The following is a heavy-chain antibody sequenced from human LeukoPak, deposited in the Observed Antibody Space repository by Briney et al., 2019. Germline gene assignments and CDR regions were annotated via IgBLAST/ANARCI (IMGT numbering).Heavy chain of an antibody. V-gene: IGHV3-13*01. CDR3: ARDRGAMVRENLHDY. CDR2: IGTAGDT. D-gene: IGHD3-10*01. J-gene: IGHJ4*02. Sequence: GGSLRLSCAASGFTFSSYDMHWVRQATGKGLEWVSAIGTAGDTYYPGSVKGRFTISRDNAKNSLYLQMNGLRAEDTAVYYCARDRGAMVRENLHDYWGQGTLVTVSS. CDR1: GFTFSSYD.